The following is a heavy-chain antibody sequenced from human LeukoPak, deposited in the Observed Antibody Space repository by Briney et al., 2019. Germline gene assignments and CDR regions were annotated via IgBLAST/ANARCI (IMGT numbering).Heavy chain of an antibody. CDR2: ISYDGSNK. CDR3: ARNLVAYYYDSSGSLHFDY. V-gene: IGHV3-30*04. CDR1: GFTFSSYA. D-gene: IGHD3-22*01. Sequence: GRSLRLSCAASGFTFSSYAMHWVRQAPGKGLEWVTIISYDGSNKYYADSVKGRFTISRDNSKNTLYLQMNSLRAEDTAVYYCARNLVAYYYDSSGSLHFDYWGQGTLVTVSS. J-gene: IGHJ4*02.